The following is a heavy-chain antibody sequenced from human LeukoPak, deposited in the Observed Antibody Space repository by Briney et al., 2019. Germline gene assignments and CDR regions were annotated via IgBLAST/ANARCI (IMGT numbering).Heavy chain of an antibody. J-gene: IGHJ4*02. CDR2: IRYDGSEK. CDR1: GFIFSNYG. D-gene: IGHD6-19*01. CDR3: AKAHRPYSSGQYYFDY. V-gene: IGHV3-30*02. Sequence: GGSLRLSCAASGFIFSNYGIHWARQAPGKGLEWVAFIRYDGSEKYYADSVKGRFTISRDNSKNTLYLQMNSLRAEDTAVYYCAKAHRPYSSGQYYFDYWGQGTLVTVSS.